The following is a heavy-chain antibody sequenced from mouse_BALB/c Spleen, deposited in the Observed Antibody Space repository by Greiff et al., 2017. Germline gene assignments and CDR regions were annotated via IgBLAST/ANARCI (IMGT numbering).Heavy chain of an antibody. V-gene: IGHV14-3*02. CDR2: IDPANGNT. CDR3: ARGSMGYGKNY. D-gene: IGHD2-10*02. CDR1: GFNIKDSY. J-gene: IGHJ2*01. Sequence: VQLKQSGAELVKPGASVKLSCTASGFNIKDSYMHWVKQRPEQGLEWIGRIDPANGNTKYDPKFQGKATITADTSSNTAYLQLSSLTSEDTAVYYCARGSMGYGKNYWGQGTTLTVSS.